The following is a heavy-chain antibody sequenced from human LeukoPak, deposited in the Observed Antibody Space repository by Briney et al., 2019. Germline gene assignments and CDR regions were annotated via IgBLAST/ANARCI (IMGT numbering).Heavy chain of an antibody. V-gene: IGHV1-69*06. CDR1: GGTFSSYA. CDR2: IIPIFGTA. J-gene: IGHJ3*02. D-gene: IGHD3-22*01. CDR3: ARGWGSSGYYYFDAFDI. Sequence: SVKVSCKASGGTFSSYAISWVRQAPGQGLEWMGGIIPIFGTANYAQKFQGRVTITADKSTSTAYMELSSLRSEDTAVYYCARGWGSSGYYYFDAFDIWGQGTMVTVSS.